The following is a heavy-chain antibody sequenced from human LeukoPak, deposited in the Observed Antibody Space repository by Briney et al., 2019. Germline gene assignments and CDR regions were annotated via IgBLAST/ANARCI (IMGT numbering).Heavy chain of an antibody. J-gene: IGHJ4*02. D-gene: IGHD1-26*01. CDR1: GFTFSSYS. CDR3: ASLCGSYRFEIVDY. Sequence: GGSLRLSCAASGFTFSSYSMNWVRQAPGKGLEWVSSISSSSSYIYYADSVKGRFTISRDNAKKSLYLQMNSLRAEDTAVYYCASLCGSYRFEIVDYWGQGTLVTVSS. CDR2: ISSSSSYI. V-gene: IGHV3-21*01.